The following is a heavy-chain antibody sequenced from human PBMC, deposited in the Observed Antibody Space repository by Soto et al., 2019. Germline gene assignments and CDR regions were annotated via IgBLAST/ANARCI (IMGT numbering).Heavy chain of an antibody. J-gene: IGHJ5*02. Sequence: GASVKVSCKASGYTFTDFYIHWVRQAPGQGLEWMGWINPKSGNTKYEQKFQARVTMTRDTSISTAYMEVSRLTSDDTAVYYCAKDPQASHNWFDPWGQGTLVTVSS. V-gene: IGHV1-2*02. CDR1: GYTFTDFY. CDR3: AKDPQASHNWFDP. CDR2: INPKSGNT. D-gene: IGHD2-15*01.